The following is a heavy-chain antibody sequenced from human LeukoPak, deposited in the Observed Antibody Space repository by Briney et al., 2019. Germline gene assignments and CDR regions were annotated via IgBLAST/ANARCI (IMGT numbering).Heavy chain of an antibody. Sequence: SETLSLTCAVYGGSFSGYYWSWIRQPPGKGLEWIGEINHSGSTNYNPSLKSRVTISVDTSKNQFSLKLSSVTAADTAVYYCARGPRWPGQYFQHWGQGTLVTVSS. V-gene: IGHV4-34*01. J-gene: IGHJ1*01. CDR3: ARGPRWPGQYFQH. CDR2: INHSGST. CDR1: GGSFSGYY. D-gene: IGHD4-23*01.